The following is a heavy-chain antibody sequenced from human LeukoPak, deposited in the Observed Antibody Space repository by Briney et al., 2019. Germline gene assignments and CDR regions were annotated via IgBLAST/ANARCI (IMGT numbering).Heavy chain of an antibody. V-gene: IGHV3-43*02. CDR2: ISKDGGNK. CDR1: GFTFDEHD. D-gene: IGHD1-1*01. J-gene: IGHJ4*02. CDR3: AKRSGAPNNFDY. Sequence: QGGSLRLSCAASGFTFDEHDMYWVRQVPGRGLEWVCLISKDGGNKHYADSVKGRFSISRDNNRNSLSLQMNSLRSEDTALYFCAKRSGAPNNFDYWGQGALVTVSS.